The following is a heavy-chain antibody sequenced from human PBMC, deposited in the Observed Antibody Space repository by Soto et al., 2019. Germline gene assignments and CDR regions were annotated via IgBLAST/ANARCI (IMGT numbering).Heavy chain of an antibody. V-gene: IGHV4-39*01. Sequence: QLQLQESGPGLVKPSETLSLTCTVSGGSFSSSTYYWGWIRQPPGKGLEWIGSMYSGGNTYYNPSLKSLVTVFVDTSKNHFALKLTSVTAADTAMYYCARQPYDSTGYYYGAWGQGTLVTVSS. CDR3: ARQPYDSTGYYYGA. CDR2: MYSGGNT. D-gene: IGHD3-22*01. CDR1: GGSFSSSTYY. J-gene: IGHJ5*02.